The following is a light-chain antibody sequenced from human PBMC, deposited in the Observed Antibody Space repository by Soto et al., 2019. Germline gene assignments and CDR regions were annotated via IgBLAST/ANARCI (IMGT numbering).Light chain of an antibody. CDR1: QSVSSN. CDR2: DAS. V-gene: IGKV3-11*01. J-gene: IGKJ1*01. CDR3: QHRSNWPET. Sequence: EIVMTQSPATLSVSPGERATLSCRASQSVSSNLAWYQQKPGQAPRLLIYDASNRATGIPARFSGSGSGTDFTLTISSLEPEDFAVFYCQHRSNWPETFGQGTKVDI.